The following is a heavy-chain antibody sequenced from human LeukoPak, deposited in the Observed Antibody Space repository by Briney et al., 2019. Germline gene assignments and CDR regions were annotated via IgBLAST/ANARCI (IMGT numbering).Heavy chain of an antibody. CDR1: GGSISSGGYY. CDR2: IYYSGST. D-gene: IGHD6-19*01. CDR3: ARTRGGSGRLFDY. V-gene: IGHV4-31*03. Sequence: PSETLSLTCTVSGGSISSGGYYWSWIRQHPGKGLEWIGYIYYSGSTYYNPSLKSRVTISVDTSKNQFSLKLSSVTAADTAVYYCARTRGGSGRLFDYWGQGTLVTVSS. J-gene: IGHJ4*02.